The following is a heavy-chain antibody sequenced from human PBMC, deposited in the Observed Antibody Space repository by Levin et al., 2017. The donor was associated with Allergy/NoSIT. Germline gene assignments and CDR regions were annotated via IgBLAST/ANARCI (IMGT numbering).Heavy chain of an antibody. Sequence: LSLTCTVSGGSITSADYYWSWIRQPPGKGLEWIGDVYYSGSTYYNPSLESQVSISVDTSRNQFSLRLKSVTAADTAVYYCAGRDISTGYSNWFDPWGQGTLVTVSS. CDR1: GGSITSADYY. D-gene: IGHD3-9*01. CDR2: VYYSGST. CDR3: AGRDISTGYSNWFDP. V-gene: IGHV4-30-4*01. J-gene: IGHJ5*02.